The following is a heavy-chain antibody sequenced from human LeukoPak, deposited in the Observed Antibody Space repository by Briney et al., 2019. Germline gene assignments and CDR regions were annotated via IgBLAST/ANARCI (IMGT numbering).Heavy chain of an antibody. CDR2: ISSSSSTI. V-gene: IGHV3-48*01. D-gene: IGHD1-14*01. J-gene: IGHJ4*02. Sequence: AGGSLRLSCAVSGFAFSIYSMNWVRQAPGKGLEWVSYISSSSSTIYYADSVKGRFTISRDSAKNSLYLQMSSLRAEDTAVYYCARARIDYWGQGTLVTVSS. CDR3: ARARIDY. CDR1: GFAFSIYS.